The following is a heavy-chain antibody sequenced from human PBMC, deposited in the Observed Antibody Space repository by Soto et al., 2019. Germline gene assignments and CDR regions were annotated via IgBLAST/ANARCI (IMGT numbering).Heavy chain of an antibody. J-gene: IGHJ4*02. D-gene: IGHD1-1*01. V-gene: IGHV4-61*01. Sequence: SETLSLTCTVPSGSVSSGSYYWTWIRQPPGKGLEWIGYIYYSGSTNYNPSLKSRVTISVDTSKNQFSLNLSSVTAADTAVYYCARGPWNDVVRDWGQGTLVTVSS. CDR3: ARGPWNDVVRD. CDR1: SGSVSSGSYY. CDR2: IYYSGST.